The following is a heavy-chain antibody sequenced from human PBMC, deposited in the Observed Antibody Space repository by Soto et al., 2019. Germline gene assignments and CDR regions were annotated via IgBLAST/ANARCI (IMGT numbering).Heavy chain of an antibody. V-gene: IGHV4-4*02. Sequence: QVQLQESGPGLXKPSGXXXXXXXVXGGSXSSSNWWSWVRQPPGKGLEWIGEIYHSGSTNYNPSLKSRVTISVDKSKNQFSLKLSSVTAADTAVYYCAVSSGSYFEYWGQGTLVTVSS. CDR2: IYHSGST. J-gene: IGHJ4*02. D-gene: IGHD1-26*01. CDR1: GGSXSSSNW. CDR3: AVSSGSYFEY.